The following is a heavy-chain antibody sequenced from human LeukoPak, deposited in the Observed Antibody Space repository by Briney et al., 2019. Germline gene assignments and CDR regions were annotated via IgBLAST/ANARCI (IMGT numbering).Heavy chain of an antibody. CDR3: ARDLAGATTPFDY. D-gene: IGHD1-26*01. Sequence: GGSLRLSCAASGFTSSSYSMNWVRQAPGKGLEWVSSISSSSSYIYYADSVKGRFTISRDNAKNSLYLQMNSLRAEDTAVYYCARDLAGATTPFDYWGQGTLVTVSS. CDR1: GFTSSSYS. J-gene: IGHJ4*02. V-gene: IGHV3-21*01. CDR2: ISSSSSYI.